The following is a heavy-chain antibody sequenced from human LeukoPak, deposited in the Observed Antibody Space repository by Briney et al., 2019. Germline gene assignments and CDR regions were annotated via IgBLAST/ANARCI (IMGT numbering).Heavy chain of an antibody. CDR1: GFSFTDYP. V-gene: IGHV3-48*02. Sequence: GGSLRLSCATSGFSFTDYPMNWVRQAPGKGLEWISNILTTAEVAKYAYYADSVKGRVTISRDDGKNTLYLHMNSLRDDDTAVDYCATDQRYAFDYWGEGILVTVS. CDR3: ATDQRYAFDY. J-gene: IGHJ4*02. CDR2: ILTTAEVAKYA. D-gene: IGHD2-8*01.